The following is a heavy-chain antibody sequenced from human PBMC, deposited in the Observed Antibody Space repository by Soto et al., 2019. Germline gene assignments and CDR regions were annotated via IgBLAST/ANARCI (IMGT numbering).Heavy chain of an antibody. D-gene: IGHD1-1*01. J-gene: IGHJ6*02. Sequence: SVKVSCKASGGTFSSYAISWVRQAPGQGLEWMGGIIPIFGTANYAQKFQGRVTITADESTSTAYMELSSLRSEDTAVYYCAGPPEQTCIYYYYGKDVWGQGTTVTVSS. CDR2: IIPIFGTA. CDR1: GGTFSSYA. V-gene: IGHV1-69*13. CDR3: AGPPEQTCIYYYYGKDV.